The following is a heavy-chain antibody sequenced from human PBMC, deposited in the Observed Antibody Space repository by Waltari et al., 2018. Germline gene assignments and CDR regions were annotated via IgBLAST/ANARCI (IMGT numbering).Heavy chain of an antibody. Sequence: QLQLQESGPGLVKPSETLSLTCTVSSGAISSSGYYWGWIRQPPGKGLEWRGSIYYSGNTYYKPSLKNRVTISVDTSKNQFSLKVTSVTAAYTAVYYCAKVWKNYRTDYWGQGTLVTVSS. CDR3: AKVWKNYRTDY. CDR2: IYYSGNT. J-gene: IGHJ4*02. D-gene: IGHD1-7*01. V-gene: IGHV4-39*07. CDR1: SGAISSSGYY.